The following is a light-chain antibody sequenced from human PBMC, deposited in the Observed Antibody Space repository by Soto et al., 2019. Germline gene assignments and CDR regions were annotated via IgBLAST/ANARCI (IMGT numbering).Light chain of an antibody. CDR1: SSDLGIYNY. Sequence: QSVLTQPASVSGSPGQSIAISCSGSSSDLGIYNYVSWYQQHPGKVPKLIIFEVTNRPSGVSNRFSGSKSGNTASLTISGLQAEDEADYYCSSYTTSGTRVFGTGTKV. V-gene: IGLV2-14*01. J-gene: IGLJ1*01. CDR3: SSYTTSGTRV. CDR2: EVT.